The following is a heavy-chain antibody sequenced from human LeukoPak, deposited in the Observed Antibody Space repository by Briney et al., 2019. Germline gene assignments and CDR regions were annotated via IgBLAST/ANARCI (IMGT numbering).Heavy chain of an antibody. Sequence: GGSLRLSCAASGFTFSSYSMNWVRQAPGKGLEWVSSISSSSSYIYYADSLKGRFTISRDNAKNSLYLQMNSLRAEDTAVYYCARGTMFPYYFDYWGQGTLVTVSS. CDR3: ARGTMFPYYFDY. D-gene: IGHD3-10*02. CDR2: ISSSSSYI. V-gene: IGHV3-21*01. J-gene: IGHJ4*02. CDR1: GFTFSSYS.